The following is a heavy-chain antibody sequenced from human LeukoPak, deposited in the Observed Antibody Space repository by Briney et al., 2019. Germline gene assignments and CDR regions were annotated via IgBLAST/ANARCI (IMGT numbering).Heavy chain of an antibody. CDR2: IYYSGST. D-gene: IGHD6-19*01. J-gene: IGHJ5*02. Sequence: SETLSLTCTVSGGSISSSSYYWGWIRQPPGKGLEWIGSIYYSGSTYYNPSLKSRVTISVDTSKNQFSLKLSSVTAADTAVYYCAREKRSSVAGFDPWGQGTLVTVSS. V-gene: IGHV4-39*02. CDR3: AREKRSSVAGFDP. CDR1: GGSISSSSYY.